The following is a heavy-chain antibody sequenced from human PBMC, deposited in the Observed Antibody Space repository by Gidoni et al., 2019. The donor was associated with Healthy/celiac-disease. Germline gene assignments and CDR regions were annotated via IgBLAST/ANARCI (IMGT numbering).Heavy chain of an antibody. Sequence: QVQLVQSGAEVKKPGASGKGSCKASGYTFTSYAMHWVRQAPGQRLEWMGWINAGNGNTKYSQKFQGRVTITRDTSASTAYMELSSLRSEDTAVYYCAIEYSSGYYGMDVWGQGTTVTVSS. V-gene: IGHV1-3*01. J-gene: IGHJ6*02. CDR1: GYTFTSYA. CDR2: INAGNGNT. CDR3: AIEYSSGYYGMDV. D-gene: IGHD6-19*01.